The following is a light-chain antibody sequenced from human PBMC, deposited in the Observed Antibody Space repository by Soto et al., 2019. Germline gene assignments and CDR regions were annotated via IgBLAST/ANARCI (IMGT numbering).Light chain of an antibody. J-gene: IGKJ2*01. CDR2: AAP. V-gene: IGKV1-39*01. Sequence: DIQMTQSPSSLSASVGDSVTITCRASQSISTYLNWYQLKPGNAPKLLLSAAPGFQSEVPSNFSGSGSGTDFILTISSLQPDDFATYYCQQSYSIPYTFGQGTKVDIK. CDR1: QSISTY. CDR3: QQSYSIPYT.